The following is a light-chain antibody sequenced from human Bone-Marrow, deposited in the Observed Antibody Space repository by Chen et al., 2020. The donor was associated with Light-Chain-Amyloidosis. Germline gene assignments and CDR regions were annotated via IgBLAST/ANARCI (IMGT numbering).Light chain of an antibody. CDR3: QSADSSGTYEVI. CDR1: DLPTKY. Sequence: SYELTQPPSVSVSPGQTARITCSGDDLPTKYAYWYQQKPGQAPVLVIHRDTERPSGISEGFSGSSSGTTATLTISGVQADDEADYHCQSADSSGTYEVIFGGGTKLTVL. V-gene: IGLV3-25*03. CDR2: RDT. J-gene: IGLJ2*01.